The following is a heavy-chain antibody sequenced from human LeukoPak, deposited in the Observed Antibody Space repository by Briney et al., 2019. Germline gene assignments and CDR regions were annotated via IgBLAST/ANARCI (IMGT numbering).Heavy chain of an antibody. D-gene: IGHD5-18*01. CDR3: ARVRTAMAFNYFDY. V-gene: IGHV4-34*01. J-gene: IGHJ4*02. CDR1: GGSFSGYY. CDR2: INHSGST. Sequence: SETLSLTCAVYGGSFSGYYWSWIRQPPGKGLEWIGEINHSGSTNYNPSLKSRVTISVDRSKNQFSLKLSSVTAADTAVYYCARVRTAMAFNYFDYWGQGTLVTVSS.